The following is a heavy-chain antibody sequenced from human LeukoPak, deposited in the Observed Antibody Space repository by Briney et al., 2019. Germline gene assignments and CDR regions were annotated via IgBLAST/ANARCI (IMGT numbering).Heavy chain of an antibody. J-gene: IGHJ2*01. D-gene: IGHD1-14*01. CDR2: INPNSGGT. CDR3: ARVDAFNGNSGCWYCDI. V-gene: IGHV1-2*02. CDR1: GYTFTRYY. Sequence: GASVKVSCKASGYTFTRYYMHWVRQAPGQGLEWMGWINPNSGGTNYAQKFQGRVTMTRDTSISTAYMELSRLRSDDTAVDYCARVDAFNGNSGCWYCDIWGRGTLVTVSS.